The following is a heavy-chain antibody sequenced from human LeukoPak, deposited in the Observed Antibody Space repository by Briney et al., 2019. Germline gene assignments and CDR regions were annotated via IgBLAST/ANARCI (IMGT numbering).Heavy chain of an antibody. J-gene: IGHJ6*03. Sequence: ASVKVSCKASGYTFTSYAMNWVRQAPGQGLEWIGWINTNAGNQTYPPGFTGGFVFSVNTSVSTAFLQSSSLEAEDTGVYYCARRGARGRGTQPKDYYIHVGGKGTTVTVSS. CDR1: GYTFTSYA. V-gene: IGHV7-4-1*02. CDR2: INTNAGNQ. CDR3: ARRGARGRGTQPKDYYIHV. D-gene: IGHD1-26*01.